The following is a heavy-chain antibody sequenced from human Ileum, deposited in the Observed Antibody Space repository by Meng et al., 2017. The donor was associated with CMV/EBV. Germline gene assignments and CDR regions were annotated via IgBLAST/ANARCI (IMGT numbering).Heavy chain of an antibody. CDR3: TKYNSAGYFDH. J-gene: IGHJ4*02. CDR2: IKSQSGGGTT. D-gene: IGHD1-14*01. V-gene: IGHV3-15*01. Sequence: GESLKISCAASGFTFSSHWMHWVRQAPGKGLEWVGRIKSQSGGGTTDYAAPVKGRFTISRDDSKNTLYLQINSLKTEDTAVYYCTKYNSAGYFDHWGQGTLVTVSS. CDR1: GFTFSSHW.